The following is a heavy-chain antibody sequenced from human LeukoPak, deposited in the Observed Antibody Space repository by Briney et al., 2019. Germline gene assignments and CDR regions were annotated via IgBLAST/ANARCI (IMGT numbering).Heavy chain of an antibody. J-gene: IGHJ4*02. CDR3: ASLVGPSPFFDY. V-gene: IGHV4-31*03. CDR2: IYYSGST. CDR1: GGSISSGGYY. D-gene: IGHD2-2*01. Sequence: PSETLSLTCTVSGGSISSGGYYWSWIRQHPGKGLEWLGYIYYSGSTYYNPSLKSRVTISVDTSKNQFSLKLSSVTAADTAVYYCASLVGPSPFFDYWGQGTLVTVSS.